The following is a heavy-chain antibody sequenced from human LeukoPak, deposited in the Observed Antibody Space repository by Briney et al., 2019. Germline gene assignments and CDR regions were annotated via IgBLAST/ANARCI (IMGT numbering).Heavy chain of an antibody. V-gene: IGHV3-30*02. CDR1: GFTFSSYA. Sequence: GGSLRLSCAASGFTFSSYAMSWVRQAPGKGLEWVTFIQYDGSKKYYADSVKGRFTISRDNSKNTLYLEMNSLRAEDTAVYYCAKDIGSYYDYWGQGILVTVSS. D-gene: IGHD3-10*01. CDR2: IQYDGSKK. CDR3: AKDIGSYYDY. J-gene: IGHJ4*02.